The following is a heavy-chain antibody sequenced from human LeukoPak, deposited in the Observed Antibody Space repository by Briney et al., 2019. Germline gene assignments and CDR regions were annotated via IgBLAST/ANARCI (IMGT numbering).Heavy chain of an antibody. Sequence: ASVKVSCKASGYTLTSYGISWVRQAPGQGLEWRGWISAYNGNTNYAQKFQGRVTMTRDTSISTAYMELSRLRSDDTAVYYCARRMVRGVIISLGNAFDIWGQGTMVTVSS. CDR1: GYTLTSYG. J-gene: IGHJ3*02. V-gene: IGHV1-18*01. CDR3: ARRMVRGVIISLGNAFDI. CDR2: ISAYNGNT. D-gene: IGHD3-10*01.